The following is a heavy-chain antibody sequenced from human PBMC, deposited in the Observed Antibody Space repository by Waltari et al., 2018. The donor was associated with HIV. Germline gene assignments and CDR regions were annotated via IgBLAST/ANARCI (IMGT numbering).Heavy chain of an antibody. V-gene: IGHV3-21*01. CDR2: ISSSSIYI. J-gene: IGHJ6*02. CDR3: ARQDSSGGNYYYGMDV. Sequence: EVQLVVSGGGLVKPGGSLSISCAASGFPFRSYSMNWVRQAPGKGLEWVSSISSSSIYISYADSVKGRFTISRDNAKNSLYLQMNSLRAEDTAVYYCARQDSSGGNYYYGMDVWGQGTTVTVSS. CDR1: GFPFRSYS. D-gene: IGHD3-22*01.